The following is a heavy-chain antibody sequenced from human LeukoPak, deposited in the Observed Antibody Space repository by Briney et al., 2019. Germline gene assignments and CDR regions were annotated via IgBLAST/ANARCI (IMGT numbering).Heavy chain of an antibody. D-gene: IGHD3-22*01. Sequence: SSETLSLTCTVSGGSISGSHYYWAWLRQPPGRGLEWIGIINYSGNTYYNPSLWSRATISVDTSTNQFSPNLNSVTASDTAVYYCARGYDYWGQGTLVAVSS. CDR3: ARGYDY. CDR2: INYSGNT. V-gene: IGHV4-39*01. CDR1: GGSISGSHYY. J-gene: IGHJ4*02.